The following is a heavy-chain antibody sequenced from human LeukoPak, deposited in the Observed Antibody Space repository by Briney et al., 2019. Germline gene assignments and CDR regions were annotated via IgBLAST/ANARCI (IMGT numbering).Heavy chain of an antibody. J-gene: IGHJ4*02. CDR1: GYTFSSYA. D-gene: IGHD3-10*01. CDR3: AKDLLGGSGSYPLFYFDY. CDR2: INTNTGNP. Sequence: ASVKVSCKASGYTFSSYAMNWVRQAPGQGLEWMGWINTNTGNPTYAQGFTGRFVFSLDTSVSTAYLQITSLKAEDTAVYYCAKDLLGGSGSYPLFYFDYWGQGTLVTVSS. V-gene: IGHV7-4-1*02.